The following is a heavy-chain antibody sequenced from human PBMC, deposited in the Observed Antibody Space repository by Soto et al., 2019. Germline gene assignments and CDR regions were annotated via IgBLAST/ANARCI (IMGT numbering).Heavy chain of an antibody. CDR3: ASQYYYDSSGYYRWYFDL. Sequence: PGESLTISCKGSGYSFTRYWIALVRQMPGEGLEWMGIIYPGDSYTRYSPSFQGQVTISADKSISTAYLQWSRLKASDTAMYYCASQYYYDSSGYYRWYFDLWGRGTLVTVSS. D-gene: IGHD3-22*01. V-gene: IGHV5-51*01. CDR1: GYSFTRYW. J-gene: IGHJ2*01. CDR2: IYPGDSYT.